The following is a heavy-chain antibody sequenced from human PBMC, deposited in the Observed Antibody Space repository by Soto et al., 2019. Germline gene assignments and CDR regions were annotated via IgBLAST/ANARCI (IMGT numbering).Heavy chain of an antibody. CDR1: GGTFSSYA. CDR2: IIPIFGTA. Sequence: VKVSCKASGGTFSSYAISWVRQAPGQGLEWMGGIIPIFGTANYAQKFQGRVTITADKSTSTAYMELSSLRSEDTAVYYCARDYLPAGNWNAFDPWGQGTLVTVSS. D-gene: IGHD1-1*01. V-gene: IGHV1-69*06. J-gene: IGHJ5*02. CDR3: ARDYLPAGNWNAFDP.